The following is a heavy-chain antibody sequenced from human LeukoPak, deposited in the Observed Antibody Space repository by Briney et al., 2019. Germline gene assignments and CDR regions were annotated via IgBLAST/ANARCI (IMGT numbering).Heavy chain of an antibody. CDR3: ARDLLRFGELLPDY. CDR1: GGSISSSSYY. D-gene: IGHD3-10*01. Sequence: SETLSLTCTVSGGSISSSSYYWGWIRQPPGKGLEWIGSIYYSGSTYYNPSLKSRVTISVDTSKNQFSLKLSSVTAADTAVYYCARDLLRFGELLPDYWGQGTLVTVSS. V-gene: IGHV4-39*07. CDR2: IYYSGST. J-gene: IGHJ4*02.